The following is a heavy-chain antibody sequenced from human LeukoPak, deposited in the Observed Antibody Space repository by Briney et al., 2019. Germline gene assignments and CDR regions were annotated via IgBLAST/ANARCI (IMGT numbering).Heavy chain of an antibody. V-gene: IGHV4-59*01. CDR1: GGSISSYY. CDR3: ARQPNWNYDAFDF. D-gene: IGHD1-7*01. J-gene: IGHJ3*01. Sequence: KPSETLPLTCTVPGGSISSYYWTWIRQPPGKGLEWIGYIYYTGSTNSNPSLKSRVTISVDTSKNQFSLELSSVTAADTAVYYCARQPNWNYDAFDFWGQGTMVTVSS. CDR2: IYYTGST.